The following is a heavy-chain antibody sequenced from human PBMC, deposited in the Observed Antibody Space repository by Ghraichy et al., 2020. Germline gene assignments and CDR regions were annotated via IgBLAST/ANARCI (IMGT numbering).Heavy chain of an antibody. CDR1: GGSFSGYY. Sequence: SETLSLTCAVYGGSFSGYYWSWIRQPPGMGLEWIGEINHSGSTNYNPSLKSRVTISVDTSKNQFSLKLSSVTAADTAVYYCAREGSSSWYRYWGQGTLVTVSS. J-gene: IGHJ4*02. D-gene: IGHD6-13*01. V-gene: IGHV4-34*01. CDR3: AREGSSSWYRY. CDR2: INHSGST.